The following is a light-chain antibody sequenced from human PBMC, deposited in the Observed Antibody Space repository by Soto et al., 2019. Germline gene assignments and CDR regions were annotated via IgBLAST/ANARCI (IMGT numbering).Light chain of an antibody. CDR3: QQYGSSLFA. Sequence: EIVFTQSPGTLSLSPGERATLSCRASQSVSSSYLAWYQQKPGQAPRLLIYGASSRATGIPDRFSGSGSGTDFTLTISRLETEDFAVYYCQQYGSSLFAFGPGTKVDIK. CDR1: QSVSSSY. CDR2: GAS. V-gene: IGKV3-20*01. J-gene: IGKJ3*01.